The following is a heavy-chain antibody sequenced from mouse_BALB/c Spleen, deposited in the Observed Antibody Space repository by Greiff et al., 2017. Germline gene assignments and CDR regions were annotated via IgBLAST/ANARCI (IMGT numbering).Heavy chain of an antibody. CDR1: GFTFSSYG. CDR2: ISSGGSYT. Sequence: EVHLVESGGDLVKPGGSLKLSCAASGFTFSSYGMSWVRQTPDKRLEWVATISSGGSYTYYPDSVKGRFTISRDNAKNTLYLQMSSLKSEDTAMYYCATGAMITTDYWGQGTTLTVSS. D-gene: IGHD2-4*01. V-gene: IGHV5-6*01. J-gene: IGHJ2*01. CDR3: ATGAMITTDY.